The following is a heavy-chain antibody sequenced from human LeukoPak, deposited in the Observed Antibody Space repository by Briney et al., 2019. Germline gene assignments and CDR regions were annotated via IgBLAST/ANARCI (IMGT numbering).Heavy chain of an antibody. CDR1: GFTFSSYS. J-gene: IGHJ4*02. D-gene: IGHD1-14*01. Sequence: KPGGSLRLSCAASGFTFSSYSMNWVCQAPGKGLEWVASISSSSSYIDYADSVKGRFTISGDNANNSLYLQMNGLRAEDTAVYYCARVGPPPINIFDYWGQGTLVTVSS. CDR2: ISSSSSYI. V-gene: IGHV3-21*01. CDR3: ARVGPPPINIFDY.